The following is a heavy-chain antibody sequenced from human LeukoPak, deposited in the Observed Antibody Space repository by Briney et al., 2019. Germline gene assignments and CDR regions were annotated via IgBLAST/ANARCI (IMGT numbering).Heavy chain of an antibody. CDR3: ARGHCSSTSCYRGYAGRYYMDV. CDR1: GGSFSGYY. CDR2: INHSGST. D-gene: IGHD2-2*01. V-gene: IGHV4-34*01. J-gene: IGHJ6*03. Sequence: SETLSLTCAVYGGSFSGYYWSWIRQPPGKGLEWIGEINHSGSTNYNPSLKSRVTISVDTSKNQFSLKLSSVTAADTAVYYCARGHCSSTSCYRGYAGRYYMDVWGKGTTVTVSS.